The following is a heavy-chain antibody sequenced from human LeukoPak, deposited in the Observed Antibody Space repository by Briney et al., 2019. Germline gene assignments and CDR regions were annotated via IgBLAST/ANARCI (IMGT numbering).Heavy chain of an antibody. D-gene: IGHD3-3*01. J-gene: IGHJ4*02. CDR2: ISGSGGST. CDR3: ARGGRYDDFWSGFFDY. Sequence: GGSLRLSCAASGFTFSSYAMSWVRQAPGKGLEWVSAISGSGGSTYYADSVKGRFTISRDNSKSTLYLQMNSLRAEDTAVYYCARGGRYDDFWSGFFDYWGQGTLVTVSS. V-gene: IGHV3-23*01. CDR1: GFTFSSYA.